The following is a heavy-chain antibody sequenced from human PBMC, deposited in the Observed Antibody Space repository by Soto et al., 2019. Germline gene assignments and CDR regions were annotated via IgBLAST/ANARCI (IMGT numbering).Heavy chain of an antibody. CDR1: GFTFSGYS. J-gene: IGHJ5*02. V-gene: IGHV3-64D*06. D-gene: IGHD3-22*01. CDR2: ISPNGGTT. Sequence: PGGSLRLSCSASGFTFSGYSRRWIRQAPGKGLEYVSAISPNGGTTYYADSVKGRFTISRDNSKNTLYLQMSSLRAEDTAVYYCVKDPDFPYDSSGYYRLGFDPWGQGTLVTVSS. CDR3: VKDPDFPYDSSGYYRLGFDP.